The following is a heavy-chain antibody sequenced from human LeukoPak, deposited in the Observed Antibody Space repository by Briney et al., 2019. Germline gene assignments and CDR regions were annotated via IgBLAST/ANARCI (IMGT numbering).Heavy chain of an antibody. D-gene: IGHD3-22*01. CDR3: ARLTYYYDSNGSTNWFDP. CDR1: GFTFSSYS. Sequence: GGSLRLSCAASGFTFSSYSMNWVRQAPGKGLEWVSSISSSSSYIYYADSVKGRFTISRDNAKNSLYLQMNSLRAEDTAVYYCARLTYYYDSNGSTNWFDPRGQGTLVTVSS. J-gene: IGHJ5*02. CDR2: ISSSSSYI. V-gene: IGHV3-21*01.